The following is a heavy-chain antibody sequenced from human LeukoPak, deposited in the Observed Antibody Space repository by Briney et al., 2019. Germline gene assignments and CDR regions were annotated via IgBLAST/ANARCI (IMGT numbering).Heavy chain of an antibody. V-gene: IGHV7-4-1*02. J-gene: IGHJ4*02. CDR1: GYTFIRYA. Sequence: ASVRVSCKASGYTFIRYAINWLRQVPGQGLEWMGWINMYTANPAYAQGFTERFVFSLDTSVSTAYLEISNLKAEDTAVYYCARHDNDDDFDYWGQGTLVTVSS. CDR2: INMYTANP. D-gene: IGHD3-16*01. CDR3: ARHDNDDDFDY.